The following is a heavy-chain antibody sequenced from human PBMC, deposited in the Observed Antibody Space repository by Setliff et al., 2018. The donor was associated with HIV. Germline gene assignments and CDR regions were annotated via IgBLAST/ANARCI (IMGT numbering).Heavy chain of an antibody. J-gene: IGHJ6*02. CDR2: ISPNFGHT. D-gene: IGHD6-19*01. CDR1: GYTFTTYG. V-gene: IGHV1-18*01. CDR3: ARLGSGWSDSYYYAMDI. Sequence: WASVKVSCKASGYTFTTYGISWVRQAPGHGLEWMGWISPNFGHTNYAQNFLGRVTMTIDTSTSRAYMELRSLRSDDTAMYFCARLGSGWSDSYYYAMDIWGQGTTVTVS.